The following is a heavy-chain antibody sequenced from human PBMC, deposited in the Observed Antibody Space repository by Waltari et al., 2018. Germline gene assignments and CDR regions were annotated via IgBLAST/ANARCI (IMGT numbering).Heavy chain of an antibody. D-gene: IGHD3-16*02. V-gene: IGHV4-39*07. CDR1: GCSISSRSYY. CDR2: IYYRGST. Sequence: QLQLQESGPGLMKPSETLYLTCTVSGCSISSRSYYWGWIRPPPGKGLEWVRSIYYRGSTYYNPSLKSRVTISVDTSKNQFSLKLSSVTAADTAVYYCARAGKSQNDYIGGSHRGFRPSGMDVWGQGTTVTVSS. CDR3: ARAGKSQNDYIGGSHRGFRPSGMDV. J-gene: IGHJ6*02.